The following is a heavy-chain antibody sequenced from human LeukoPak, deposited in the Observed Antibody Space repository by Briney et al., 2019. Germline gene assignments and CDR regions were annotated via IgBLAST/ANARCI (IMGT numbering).Heavy chain of an antibody. J-gene: IGHJ3*02. CDR3: ARAGEAFDI. V-gene: IGHV3-33*01. CDR2: IWYGGSDK. Sequence: GGSLRLSCAASGFTFSSYGMHWVRQAPGKGLEWVAVIWYGGSDKYYRDSVKGRFTISRDNSKNTLYLQMNSLRAEDTAIYYCARAGEAFDIWGRGTMVTVSS. CDR1: GFTFSSYG.